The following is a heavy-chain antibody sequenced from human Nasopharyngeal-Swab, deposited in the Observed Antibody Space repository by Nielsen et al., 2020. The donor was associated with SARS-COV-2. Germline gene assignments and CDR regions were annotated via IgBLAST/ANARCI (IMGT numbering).Heavy chain of an antibody. CDR3: AKDRDSGDDSDDYYHYYGMDV. CDR1: GFTVSSNY. J-gene: IGHJ6*02. V-gene: IGHV3-53*01. Sequence: GESLKISCAASGFTVSSNYMSWVRQAPGKGLEWVSVIYSGVSTYYADSVKGRFTISRDNSKNTVNLQMNSLRVEDTAIYYCAKDRDSGDDSDDYYHYYGMDVWGQGTTVTVFS. CDR2: IYSGVST. D-gene: IGHD5-12*01.